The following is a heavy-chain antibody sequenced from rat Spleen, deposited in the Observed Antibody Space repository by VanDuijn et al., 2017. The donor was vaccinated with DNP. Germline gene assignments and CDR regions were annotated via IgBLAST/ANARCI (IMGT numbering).Heavy chain of an antibody. CDR3: ARDMDYYDGSYYRYYFDY. D-gene: IGHD1-12*02. Sequence: EVQLVESGGDLVQPGQSLKLSCVASGFTFSDYWMTWIRQVPGQGLEWVASTICSGGNTYYPDSLKGRFTISRDNAKNTLYLRMNSLRSEDTATYYCARDMDYYDGSYYRYYFDYWGQGVMVTVSS. J-gene: IGHJ2*01. CDR1: GFTFSDYW. V-gene: IGHV5-31*01. CDR2: TICSGGNT.